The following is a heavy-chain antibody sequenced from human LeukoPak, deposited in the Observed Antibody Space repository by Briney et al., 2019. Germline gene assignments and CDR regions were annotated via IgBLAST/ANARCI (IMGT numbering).Heavy chain of an antibody. CDR1: GVSISTYY. CDR2: INHSGST. CDR3: ASGGGFDS. D-gene: IGHD3-10*01. Sequence: SETLSLTCTVSGVSISTYYWSWIRQPPGKGLEWIGEINHSGSTYYNPSLKSRFTISIDTSKNQFSLKLSALTAPDTAVYYCASGGGFDSWGQGTLVTVSS. J-gene: IGHJ4*02. V-gene: IGHV4-34*01.